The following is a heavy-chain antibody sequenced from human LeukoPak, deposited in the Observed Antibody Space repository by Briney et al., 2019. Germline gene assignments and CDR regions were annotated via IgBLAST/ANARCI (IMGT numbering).Heavy chain of an antibody. Sequence: ASVKVSCKASGYTFTSYAMNWVRQAPGQGLEWMGWINTNTGNPTYAQGFTGRFVFSLDTSVSTAYLQISSLKAEDTAVYYCASFYYDILTGLYYYYGMDVWGQGTTVTVSS. CDR1: GYTFTSYA. CDR2: INTNTGNP. CDR3: ASFYYDILTGLYYYYGMDV. J-gene: IGHJ6*02. D-gene: IGHD3-9*01. V-gene: IGHV7-4-1*02.